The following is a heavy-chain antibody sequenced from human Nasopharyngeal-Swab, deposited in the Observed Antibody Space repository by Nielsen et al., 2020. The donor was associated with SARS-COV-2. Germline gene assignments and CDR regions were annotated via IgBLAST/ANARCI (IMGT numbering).Heavy chain of an antibody. CDR3: SRGNYNPDY. J-gene: IGHJ4*02. V-gene: IGHV5-51*01. CDR2: IYPGDSDT. D-gene: IGHD1-26*01. CDR1: GYSFTSYW. Sequence: KVSCKGSGYSFTSYWIGWVRQMPGKGLEWMGVIYPGDSDTRYSPSFQGQVTISADKSISTAYLQWSSLKASDTATYYCSRGNYNPDYWGQGTLVTVSS.